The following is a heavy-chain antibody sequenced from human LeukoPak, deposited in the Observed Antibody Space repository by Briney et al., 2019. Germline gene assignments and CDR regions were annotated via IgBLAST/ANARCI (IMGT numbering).Heavy chain of an antibody. CDR2: ISWNSGSI. J-gene: IGHJ6*02. V-gene: IGHV3-9*01. Sequence: PGGSLRLSCEASGFTFDDHGMHWVRQAPGKGLEWVSGISWNSGSIGYADSVKGRFTISRDNAKNSLYLQMNSLRAEDTALYYCAKDFLPPGGYQLSIRAFGYYGMDVWGQGTTVTVSS. CDR3: AKDFLPPGGYQLSIRAFGYYGMDV. CDR1: GFTFDDHG. D-gene: IGHD2-2*01.